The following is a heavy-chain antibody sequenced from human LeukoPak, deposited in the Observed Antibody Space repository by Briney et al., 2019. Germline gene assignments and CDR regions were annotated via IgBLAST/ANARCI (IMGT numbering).Heavy chain of an antibody. J-gene: IGHJ4*02. D-gene: IGHD2-8*01. Sequence: GGSLRLSCAASGFTFDDYGMSWVRQAPGKGLEWVSSISSSSSYIYYADSVKGRFTISRDNAKNSLYLQMNSLRAEDTAVYYCASLMAVEGIDYWGQGTLVTVSS. CDR1: GFTFDDYG. CDR2: ISSSSSYI. CDR3: ASLMAVEGIDY. V-gene: IGHV3-21*01.